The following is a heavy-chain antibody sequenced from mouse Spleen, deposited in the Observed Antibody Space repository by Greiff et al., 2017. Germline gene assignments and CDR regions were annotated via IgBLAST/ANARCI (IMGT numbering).Heavy chain of an antibody. CDR2: IDPSDSYT. CDR1: GYTFTSYW. Sequence: QVQLQQPGAELVKPGASVKLSCKASGYTFTSYWMQWVKQRPGQGLEWIGEIDPSDSYTNYNQKFKGKATLTVDTSSSTAYMQLSSLTSEDSAVYYCARKEYSNYADYWGQGTTLTVSS. CDR3: ARKEYSNYADY. D-gene: IGHD2-5*01. V-gene: IGHV1-50*01. J-gene: IGHJ2*01.